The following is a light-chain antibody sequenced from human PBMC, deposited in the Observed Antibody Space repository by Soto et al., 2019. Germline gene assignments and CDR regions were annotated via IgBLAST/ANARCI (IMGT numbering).Light chain of an antibody. V-gene: IGKV3-11*01. J-gene: IGKJ1*01. Sequence: EIVLTQSPATLSLSPGERATLSCRASQSFSNNLAWYQQKPGQAPRLLIYDSSTRATGIPPRFSGSGSETDFTLTISSLEPADFAVYYCQQRGDWPRTFGQGTKVEIK. CDR1: QSFSNN. CDR3: QQRGDWPRT. CDR2: DSS.